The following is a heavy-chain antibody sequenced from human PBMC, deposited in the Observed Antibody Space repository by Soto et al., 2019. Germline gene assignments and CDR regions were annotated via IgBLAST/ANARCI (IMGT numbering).Heavy chain of an antibody. Sequence: PGGSLRLSCAASGFTFDDYAMHWVRQAPGKGLEWVSCISRNSSYIDYADSVKGRFTISRDNAKNSLYLQMNSLRDEDTAVYYCARDGDEVAAAGFDYWGQGTLVTVSS. CDR3: ARDGDEVAAAGFDY. CDR2: ISRNSSYI. J-gene: IGHJ4*02. D-gene: IGHD6-13*01. V-gene: IGHV3-9*01. CDR1: GFTFDDYA.